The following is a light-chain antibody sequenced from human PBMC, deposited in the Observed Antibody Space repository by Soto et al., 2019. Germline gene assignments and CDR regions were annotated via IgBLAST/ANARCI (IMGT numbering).Light chain of an antibody. Sequence: DIRMTQSPSTLSAFVGDRVTITCRASQSISLSLAWYQHKPGKAPDLLISDASNLERGVTSRFSRSASETELTLTISHLQADDFATYYCQQYKSYWTFRPGTKVDIK. CDR1: QSISLS. V-gene: IGKV1-5*01. CDR3: QQYKSYWT. J-gene: IGKJ1*01. CDR2: DAS.